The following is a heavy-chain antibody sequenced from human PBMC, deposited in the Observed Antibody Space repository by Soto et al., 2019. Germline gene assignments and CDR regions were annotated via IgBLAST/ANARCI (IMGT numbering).Heavy chain of an antibody. CDR3: ARSHGDRYDAFDI. V-gene: IGHV4-39*01. D-gene: IGHD2-21*02. CDR1: GGSISSSSYY. Sequence: QLQLQESGPGLVKPSETLSLTCTVSGGSISSSSYYWGWIRQPPGKGLEWIGSIYYSGSTYYNPSLKSRVTIAVDTSKNQFSLKLSSVTAADTAVYYCARSHGDRYDAFDIWGQGTMVTVSS. J-gene: IGHJ3*02. CDR2: IYYSGST.